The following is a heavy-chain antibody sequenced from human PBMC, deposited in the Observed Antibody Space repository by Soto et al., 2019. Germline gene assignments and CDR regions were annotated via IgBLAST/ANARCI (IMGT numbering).Heavy chain of an antibody. D-gene: IGHD6-19*01. CDR3: SKKGSIGWYDESYFDL. Sequence: EVQLLESGGGLVQPGGSLRLSCAASGFTFSSYSMSWVRQAPGKGLEWVSAISGSGGSTYYADSVKGRFTVSRDNSKNTLYLQMNSLRAEDTAVYYCSKKGSIGWYDESYFDLWGQGTLVTVSS. J-gene: IGHJ4*02. V-gene: IGHV3-23*01. CDR1: GFTFSSYS. CDR2: ISGSGGST.